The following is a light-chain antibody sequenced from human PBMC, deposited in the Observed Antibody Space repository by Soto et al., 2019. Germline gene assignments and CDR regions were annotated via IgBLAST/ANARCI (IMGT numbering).Light chain of an antibody. CDR1: QSISTR. CDR2: DAS. CDR3: QQYSSYSWT. V-gene: IGKV1-5*01. Sequence: DIQMTQSPSTLSASVGDGVTITCRASQSISTRLAWYQQKPGEAPKLLIYDASSLQSGVPSRFSGSGSGTEFTLTISSLQPDDFASYYCQQYSSYSWTFGQGTKVDIK. J-gene: IGKJ1*01.